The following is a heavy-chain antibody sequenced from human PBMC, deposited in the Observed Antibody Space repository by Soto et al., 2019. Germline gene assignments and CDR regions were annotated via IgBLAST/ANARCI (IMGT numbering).Heavy chain of an antibody. J-gene: IGHJ4*02. D-gene: IGHD3-16*02. Sequence: AGGSLRLSCAASGFTVSSNYMSWVRQAPGKGLEWVSVIYSGGSTYYADSVKGRFTISRDNSKNTLYLQMNSLRAEDTAVYYCARAGVYYDYVWGSYRPYYFDYWGQGTLVTVSS. CDR3: ARAGVYYDYVWGSYRPYYFDY. CDR2: IYSGGST. V-gene: IGHV3-53*01. CDR1: GFTVSSNY.